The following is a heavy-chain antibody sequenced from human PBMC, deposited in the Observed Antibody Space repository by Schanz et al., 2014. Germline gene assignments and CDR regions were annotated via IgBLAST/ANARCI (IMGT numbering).Heavy chain of an antibody. CDR1: GGTFSSYT. D-gene: IGHD6-13*01. V-gene: IGHV1-69*08. J-gene: IGHJ5*02. Sequence: QLQLVQSGAEVKKPGSSVKVSCKLSGGTFSSYTISWMRQAPGQGLEWMRKIIPSLNIAAYAQKFQGRVSIAADTSTNTAYMDLSSLRSADTDVYYCDRDDVDTAAGANHWGQGTLVTVSS. CDR3: DRDDVDTAAGANH. CDR2: IIPSLNIA.